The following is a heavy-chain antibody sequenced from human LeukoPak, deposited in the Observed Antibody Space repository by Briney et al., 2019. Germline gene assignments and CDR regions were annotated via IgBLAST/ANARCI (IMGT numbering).Heavy chain of an antibody. Sequence: GGSLRLSCAASGFTFSSYGMHWVRQAPGKGLEWVAFIRYDGSNKYYADSVKGRFTTSRDNSKNTLYLQMNSLRAEDTAVYYCAKDSLEAADGDDYWGQGTLVTVSS. V-gene: IGHV3-30*02. CDR2: IRYDGSNK. CDR3: AKDSLEAADGDDY. D-gene: IGHD6-13*01. J-gene: IGHJ4*02. CDR1: GFTFSSYG.